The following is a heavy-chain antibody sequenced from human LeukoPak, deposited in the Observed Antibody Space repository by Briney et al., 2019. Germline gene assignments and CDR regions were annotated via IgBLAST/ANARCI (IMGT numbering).Heavy chain of an antibody. Sequence: SVKVSCKASGGTFSSYAISWVRQAPGQGLEWMGGIIPIFGTANYAQKFQGRVTITTDESTSTAYIELSSLRSEDTAVYYCAREATLDMGRGVIINSHYYYMDVWGKGTTVTVSS. D-gene: IGHD3-10*01. CDR2: IIPIFGTA. CDR1: GGTFSSYA. CDR3: AREATLDMGRGVIINSHYYYMDV. J-gene: IGHJ6*03. V-gene: IGHV1-69*05.